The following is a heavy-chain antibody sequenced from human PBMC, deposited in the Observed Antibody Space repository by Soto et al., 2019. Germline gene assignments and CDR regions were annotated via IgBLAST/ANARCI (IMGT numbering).Heavy chain of an antibody. J-gene: IGHJ4*02. D-gene: IGHD3-22*01. CDR3: ARDGYYYDSSGYYYYFDY. V-gene: IGHV1-69*12. CDR2: IIPIFGTA. CDR1: GGTFSSYA. Sequence: QVQLVQSGAEVKKPGSSVKVSCKASGGTFSSYAISWVRQAPGQGLEWMGGIIPIFGTANYAQKFQGRVTITAGESTSTAYMELSSLRSEDTAVYYCARDGYYYDSSGYYYYFDYWGQGTLVTVSS.